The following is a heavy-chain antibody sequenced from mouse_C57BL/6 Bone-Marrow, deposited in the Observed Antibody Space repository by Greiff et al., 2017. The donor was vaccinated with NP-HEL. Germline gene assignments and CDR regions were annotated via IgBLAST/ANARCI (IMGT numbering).Heavy chain of an antibody. V-gene: IGHV1-72*01. J-gene: IGHJ4*01. D-gene: IGHD1-2*01. CDR1: GYTFTSYW. Sequence: QVQLKQSGAELVKPGASVKLSCKASGYTFTSYWMHWVKQRPGRGLEWIGRIDPNSGGTKYNEKFKSKATLTVDKPSSTAYMQLSSLTSEDSAVYYCARSPGLRLERDYAMDYWGQGTSVTVSS. CDR3: ARSPGLRLERDYAMDY. CDR2: IDPNSGGT.